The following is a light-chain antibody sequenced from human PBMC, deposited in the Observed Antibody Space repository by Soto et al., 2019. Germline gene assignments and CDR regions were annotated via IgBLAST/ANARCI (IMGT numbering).Light chain of an antibody. V-gene: IGKV1-33*01. CDR2: GGS. CDR1: QGLMDR. CDR3: LQYDRLPYT. Sequence: EIQMTQSPFSLSVSLGDRVTISCQASQGLMDRSRWYQQKPGKPPKLLIYGGSILAAGVPARFSGSGSGTHFTLTISRLQPEDVAAHYCLQYDRLPYTFGPGTKLEIK. J-gene: IGKJ2*01.